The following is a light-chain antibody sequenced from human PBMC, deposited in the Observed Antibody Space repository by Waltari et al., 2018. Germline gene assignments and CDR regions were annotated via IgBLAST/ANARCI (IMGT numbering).Light chain of an antibody. CDR2: RNN. V-gene: IGLV10-54*04. Sequence: QAGLTQPPSVSKGLRQTATLTCTGNSNNVGDEGVVWLQQHQGHPPKPLSYRNNNRPSGISERFSASRSGNTASLTISGRQPEDEADYYCSAWDGSLNTWLYGGGTKLTVL. J-gene: IGLJ3*02. CDR3: SAWDGSLNTWL. CDR1: SNNVGDEG.